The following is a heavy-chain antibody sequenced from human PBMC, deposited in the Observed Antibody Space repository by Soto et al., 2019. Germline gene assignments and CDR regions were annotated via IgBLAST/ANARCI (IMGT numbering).Heavy chain of an antibody. J-gene: IGHJ4*02. D-gene: IGHD3-10*01. CDR1: GGSISSYY. V-gene: IGHV4-59*08. CDR2: IYYSGST. Sequence: PSETLSLTCTVSGGSISSYYWSWIRQPPGKGLEWIGYIYYSGSTNYSPSLKSRVTISVDTSKNQFSLKLSSVTAADTAVYYCARHGVTMVRGVIITYFDYWGQGTLVTVSS. CDR3: ARHGVTMVRGVIITYFDY.